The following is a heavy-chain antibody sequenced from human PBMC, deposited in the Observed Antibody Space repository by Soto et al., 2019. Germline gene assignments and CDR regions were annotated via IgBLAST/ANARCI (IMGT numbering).Heavy chain of an antibody. Sequence: GGSLRLSCSGSGFTFGSNWMSWVRQAPGKGLEWVANIKRDGSEKYYVDSVKGRFSISRDNAKNTLYLQMKSLRADDTAVYYCASLEWESSGYDDYWGKGTQVTVSS. CDR1: GFTFGSNW. CDR2: IKRDGSEK. J-gene: IGHJ4*02. V-gene: IGHV3-7*03. D-gene: IGHD5-12*01. CDR3: ASLEWESSGYDDY.